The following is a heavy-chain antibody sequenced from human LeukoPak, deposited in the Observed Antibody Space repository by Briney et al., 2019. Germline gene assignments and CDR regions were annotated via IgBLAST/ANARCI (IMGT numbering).Heavy chain of an antibody. J-gene: IGHJ4*02. D-gene: IGHD3-10*01. CDR3: ARLYYYGSGSSDY. V-gene: IGHV3-48*02. CDR1: GFTFNTYS. CDR2: ISSSSSTI. Sequence: GGSLKLSCAASGFTFNTYSMNWVRQAPGKGLEWVSYISSSSSTIYYADSVKGRFTISRDNAKNSLYLQMNSLRDEDTAVYYCARLYYYGSGSSDYWGQGTLVTVSS.